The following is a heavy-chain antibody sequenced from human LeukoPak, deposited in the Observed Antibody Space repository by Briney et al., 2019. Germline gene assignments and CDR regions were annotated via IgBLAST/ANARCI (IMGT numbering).Heavy chain of an antibody. V-gene: IGHV3-21*01. CDR3: ARGAVAGTLRYYYYMDV. Sequence: GGSLRLSCAASGFTFSSYSMNWVRQAPGKGLEWVSSISSSSSYIYYADSVKGRFTISRDNAKNSLYLQMNSLRAEDTAVYYCARGAVAGTLRYYYYMDVWGKGPTVTVSS. CDR2: ISSSSSYI. J-gene: IGHJ6*03. D-gene: IGHD6-19*01. CDR1: GFTFSSYS.